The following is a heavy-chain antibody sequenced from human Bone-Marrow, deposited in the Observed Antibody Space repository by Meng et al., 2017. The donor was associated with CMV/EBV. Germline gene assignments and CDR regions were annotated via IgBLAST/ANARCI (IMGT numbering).Heavy chain of an antibody. CDR1: GFTFSNYG. Sequence: GGSLRLSCAASGFTFSNYGMHWVRQAPGKGLEWVAVIWYDGSNKYYTDSVKGRFTISRDNSKNTLYLQMSSLRAEDTAVYYCARGSGSYTLDYWGQGTLVTVPQ. CDR3: ARGSGSYTLDY. V-gene: IGHV3-33*01. D-gene: IGHD1-26*01. CDR2: IWYDGSNK. J-gene: IGHJ4*02.